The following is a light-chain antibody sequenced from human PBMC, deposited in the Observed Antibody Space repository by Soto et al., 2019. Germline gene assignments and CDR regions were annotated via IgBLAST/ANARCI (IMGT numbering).Light chain of an antibody. J-gene: IGLJ3*02. CDR1: SGDVGGYNY. Sequence: QSALTQPRSVSGSPGQSVTISCTGTSGDVGGYNYVSWYQQHPGKAPKLIIYDVNKRPSGVPDRFSGSKSGNTACLTISGLQAEDETDYYCCSYAGSYTLVFGGGTKLTVL. CDR3: CSYAGSYTLV. CDR2: DVN. V-gene: IGLV2-11*01.